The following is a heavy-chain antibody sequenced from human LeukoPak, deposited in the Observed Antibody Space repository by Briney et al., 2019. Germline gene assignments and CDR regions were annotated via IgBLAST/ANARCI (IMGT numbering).Heavy chain of an antibody. D-gene: IGHD7-27*01. CDR1: GFTFNNFA. Sequence: GGSLRLSCAASGFTFNNFAMNWVRQAPGNGLEWVSSVNFRGTISYYADSVKGRFTISRDNSKNTLFLQMDSLRAEDAAIYYCAKGERGIDYWGQGTLVTVSS. V-gene: IGHV3-23*01. J-gene: IGHJ4*02. CDR2: VNFRGTIS. CDR3: AKGERGIDY.